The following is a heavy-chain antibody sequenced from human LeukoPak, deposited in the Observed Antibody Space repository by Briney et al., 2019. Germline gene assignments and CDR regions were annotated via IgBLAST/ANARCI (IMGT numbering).Heavy chain of an antibody. J-gene: IGHJ3*02. CDR1: GGSISSGGYY. CDR2: IYYSGST. Sequence: SETLSLTCTVSGGSISSGGYYWSWIRQHPGKGLEWIGYIYYSGSTNYNPSLKSRVTISVDTSKNQFSLKLSSVTAADTAVYYCAMLNTGYSSSDAFDIWGQGTMVTVSS. V-gene: IGHV4-61*08. CDR3: AMLNTGYSSSDAFDI. D-gene: IGHD6-13*01.